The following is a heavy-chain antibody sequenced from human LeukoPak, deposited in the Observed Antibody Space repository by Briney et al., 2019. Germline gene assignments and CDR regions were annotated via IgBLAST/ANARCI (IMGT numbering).Heavy chain of an antibody. D-gene: IGHD6-19*01. V-gene: IGHV3-7*01. CDR3: ARDREAVADYYFDY. CDR1: GFTFSSYW. Sequence: GGSLRLSCAASGFTFSSYWMSWVRQAPGKGLEWVANIKQDGSGKYYVDSVKGRFTISRDNAKNSLYLQMNSLRAEDTAVYYCARDREAVADYYFDYWGQGTLVTVSS. J-gene: IGHJ4*02. CDR2: IKQDGSGK.